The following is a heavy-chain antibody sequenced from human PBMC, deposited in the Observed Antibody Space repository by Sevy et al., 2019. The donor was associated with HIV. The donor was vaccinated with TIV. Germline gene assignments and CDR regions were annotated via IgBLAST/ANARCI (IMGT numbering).Heavy chain of an antibody. V-gene: IGHV3-48*01. Sequence: GGSLRLSCAASGFTFSSYSMNWVRQAPGKGLEWVSYISSGFSTIHYADSEKGRFTISRDNAKNPLYLQMNRLRAEDTAVYYCARDNGDYFLSTSVFDYWGQGTLVTVSS. CDR2: ISSGFSTI. D-gene: IGHD4-17*01. CDR3: ARDNGDYFLSTSVFDY. CDR1: GFTFSSYS. J-gene: IGHJ4*02.